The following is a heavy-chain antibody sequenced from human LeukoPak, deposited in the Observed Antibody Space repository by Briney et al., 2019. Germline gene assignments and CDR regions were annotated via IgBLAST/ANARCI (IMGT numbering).Heavy chain of an antibody. CDR1: GFTFSTYA. CDR2: IAGSGGSS. J-gene: IGHJ4*02. D-gene: IGHD3-10*01. V-gene: IGHV3-23*01. CDR3: AKDRGWFGGSLANFDS. Sequence: GGSLRLSCAASGFTFSTYAMSWVRQAPGKGLEWVSAIAGSGGSSYYADSVKGRFSISRDNSKNTLYVQMYSLRAEDTAVYYCAKDRGWFGGSLANFDSWGQGTLVTVSS.